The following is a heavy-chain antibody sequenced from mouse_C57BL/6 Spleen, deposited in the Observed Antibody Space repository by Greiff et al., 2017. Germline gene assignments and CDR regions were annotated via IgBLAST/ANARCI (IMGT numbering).Heavy chain of an antibody. CDR1: GYTFTSYW. CDR3: ARGGYYCSSSRAIDY. CDR2: IDPSDSDT. J-gene: IGHJ4*01. Sequence: QVQLQQPGAELVRPGSSVKLSCKASGYTFTSYWMHWVKQRPIQGLEWICNIDPSDSDTHYNQKFKDKATVTVDNSSSPAYMQLSRLTSEDSAVYYCARGGYYCSSSRAIDYWGQGTLVTVSS. D-gene: IGHD1-1*01. V-gene: IGHV1-52*01.